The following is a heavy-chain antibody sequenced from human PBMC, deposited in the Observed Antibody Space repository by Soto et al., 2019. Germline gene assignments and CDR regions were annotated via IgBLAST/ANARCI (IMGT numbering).Heavy chain of an antibody. Sequence: QVQLVQSGAEVKKPGSSVKVSCKASGGTFSSYTISWVRQAPGQGLEWMGRIIPILGIANYAQKFQGRVTITADKSTSTAYMELSSLRSEDTAVYYCAREREYSSSLQGELGGWDQGTLVTVSS. CDR1: GGTFSSYT. D-gene: IGHD6-6*01. V-gene: IGHV1-69*08. CDR3: AREREYSSSLQGELGG. CDR2: IIPILGIA. J-gene: IGHJ4*02.